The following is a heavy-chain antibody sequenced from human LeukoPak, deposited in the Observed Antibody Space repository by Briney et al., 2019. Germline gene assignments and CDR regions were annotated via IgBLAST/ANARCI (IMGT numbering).Heavy chain of an antibody. CDR3: ARGSGYSSSLDFDY. J-gene: IGHJ4*02. D-gene: IGHD6-13*01. CDR1: GYTFTSYA. Sequence: ASVKVSCKASGYTFTSYAMHWVRQAPGQRLEWMGWSNAGNGNTKYSQEFQGRVTITRDTSASTAYMELSSLRSGDTAVYYCARGSGYSSSLDFDYWGQGTLVTVSS. CDR2: SNAGNGNT. V-gene: IGHV1-3*02.